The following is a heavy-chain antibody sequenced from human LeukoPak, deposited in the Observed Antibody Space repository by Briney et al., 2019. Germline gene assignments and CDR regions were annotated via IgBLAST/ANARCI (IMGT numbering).Heavy chain of an antibody. CDR3: ARHLYSGSYASWFDP. CDR2: IYYSGST. D-gene: IGHD1-26*01. Sequence: SETLSLTCTVSGGSISSYHWSWIRQPPGKGLEWIGYIYYSGSTNYNPSLKSRVTISVDTSKNQFSLKLSSVTAADTAVYYCARHLYSGSYASWFDPWGQGTLVTVSS. J-gene: IGHJ5*02. V-gene: IGHV4-59*08. CDR1: GGSISSYH.